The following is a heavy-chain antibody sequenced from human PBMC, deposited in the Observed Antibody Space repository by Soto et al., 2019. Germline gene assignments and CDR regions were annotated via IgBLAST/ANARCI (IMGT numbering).Heavy chain of an antibody. Sequence: QVQLVESGGGLVKPGGSLRLSCAASGFTFSDLYMSWIRQAPGKGLEWVSCIGSSGVNKYYAESVRGRFTISRDNAKNSLYLQMNSLRVEDTAVYSCARDRGAVTGDYFDYWGQGTLVTVSS. CDR3: ARDRGAVTGDYFDY. CDR2: IGSSGVNK. V-gene: IGHV3-11*01. CDR1: GFTFSDLY. D-gene: IGHD6-19*01. J-gene: IGHJ4*02.